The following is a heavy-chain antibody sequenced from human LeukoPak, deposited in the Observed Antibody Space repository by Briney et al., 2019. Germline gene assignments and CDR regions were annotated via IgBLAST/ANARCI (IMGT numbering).Heavy chain of an antibody. CDR1: GGSISSGDYY. CDR2: IYYSGST. D-gene: IGHD3-16*02. J-gene: IGHJ4*02. V-gene: IGHV4-30-4*08. CDR3: ARVVADLSTYFDY. Sequence: SQTLSLTCTVSGGSISSGDYYWSWIRQPPGKGLEWIGYIYYSGSTYYNPSLESRVTISVDTSKNQFSLKLSSVTAADTAVYYCARVVADLSTYFDYWGQGTLVTVSS.